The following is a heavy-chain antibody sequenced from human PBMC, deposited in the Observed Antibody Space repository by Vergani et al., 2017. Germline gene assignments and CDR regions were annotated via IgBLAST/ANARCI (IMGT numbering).Heavy chain of an antibody. CDR2: IYTSGST. D-gene: IGHD4-17*01. CDR1: GGSISSGSYY. CDR3: ARDPGPTVPRAYGMDV. J-gene: IGHJ6*02. V-gene: IGHV4-61*02. Sequence: QVQLQESGPGLVKPSQTLSLTCTVSGGSISSGSYYWSWIRQPAGKGLEWIGRIYTSGSTNYNPSLKSRVTMSVDTSKNQFSLKLSSVTAADTAVYYCARDPGPTVPRAYGMDVWGQGTTVTVSS.